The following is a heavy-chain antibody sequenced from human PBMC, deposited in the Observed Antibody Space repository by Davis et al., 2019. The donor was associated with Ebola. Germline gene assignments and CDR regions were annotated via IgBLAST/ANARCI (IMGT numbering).Heavy chain of an antibody. CDR1: GYTFSAYW. CDR2: IFPSNSDS. CDR3: ARGSSGSYS. D-gene: IGHD3-22*01. Sequence: GESLKISCKTSGYTFSAYWISWVRQMPGKGLEWMGMIFPSNSDSRYSPSFQGQVTISVDRSISTAYLQWRSLKASDTAMYYCARGSSGSYSWGQGTLVTVSS. J-gene: IGHJ4*02. V-gene: IGHV5-51*01.